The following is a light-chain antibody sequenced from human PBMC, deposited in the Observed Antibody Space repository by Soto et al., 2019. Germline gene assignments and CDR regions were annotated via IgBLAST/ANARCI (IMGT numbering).Light chain of an antibody. CDR3: QQYNNWPRT. V-gene: IGKV3-15*01. CDR2: GAS. CDR1: QSVSSN. J-gene: IGKJ5*01. Sequence: EIVMTQTQATLSVSPGERATLSCRASQSVSSNLAWYQHKPGQAPRLLIYGASTRATGIPARFSGSGSGTEFTLTISSLQSEDFAVYYCQQYNNWPRTFGQGTRLEI.